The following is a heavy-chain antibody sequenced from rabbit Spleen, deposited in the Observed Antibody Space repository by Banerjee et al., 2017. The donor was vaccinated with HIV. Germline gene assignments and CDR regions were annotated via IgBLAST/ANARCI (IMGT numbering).Heavy chain of an antibody. CDR3: ARDLTNRVFVYFTL. Sequence: QEQLEESGGDLVKPEGSLTLTCTASGFSFSYSYWICWVRQAPGKGLEWIACIYATGSGDTDYANWAPGRFTISKTSSTTVTLQMTSLTAADTATYFCARDLTNRVFVYFTLWGQGTLVTVS. CDR2: IYATGSGDT. V-gene: IGHV1S45*01. J-gene: IGHJ4*01. CDR1: GFSFSYSYW.